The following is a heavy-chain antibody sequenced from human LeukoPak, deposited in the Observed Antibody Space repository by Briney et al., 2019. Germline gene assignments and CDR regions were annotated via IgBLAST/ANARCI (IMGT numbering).Heavy chain of an antibody. V-gene: IGHV3-11*04. CDR1: GFTFSDYY. CDR3: ARERYYYDSSGYYRTYFDY. D-gene: IGHD3-22*01. CDR2: ISSSGSTI. J-gene: IGHJ4*02. Sequence: PGRSLRLSCAASGFTFSDYYMSWIRQAPGKGLEWVSYISSSGSTIYYADSVKGRLTISRDNAKNSLYLQMNSLRAEDTAVYYCARERYYYDSSGYYRTYFDYWGQGTLVTVSS.